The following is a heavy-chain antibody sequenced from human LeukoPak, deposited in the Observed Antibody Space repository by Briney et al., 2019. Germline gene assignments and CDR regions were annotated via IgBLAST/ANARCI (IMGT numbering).Heavy chain of an antibody. J-gene: IGHJ3*02. D-gene: IGHD2-15*01. CDR1: GFTFSSYW. Sequence: GGSLRLSCAASGFTFSSYWMSWVRQAPGKGLEWVANIKQDGSEKYYVDSVKGRFTTSRDNAKNSLYLQMNSLRAEDTAVYYCAREDIVVVVAANHDAFDIWGQGTMVTVSS. V-gene: IGHV3-7*01. CDR3: AREDIVVVVAANHDAFDI. CDR2: IKQDGSEK.